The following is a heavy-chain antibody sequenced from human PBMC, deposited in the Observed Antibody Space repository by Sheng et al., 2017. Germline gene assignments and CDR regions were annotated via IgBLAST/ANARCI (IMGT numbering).Heavy chain of an antibody. D-gene: IGHD3-22*01. Sequence: QVQLVQSGAEVKKPGSSVKVSCKASGGTFSSYAISWVRQAPGQGLEWMGGIIPIFGTANYAQKFQGRVTITTDESTSTAYMELSSLRSEDTAVYYCARECGSYYDREKGAFDIWGQGTMVTVSS. V-gene: IGHV1-69*05. CDR2: IIPIFGTA. CDR3: ARECGSYYDREKGAFDI. J-gene: IGHJ3*02. CDR1: GGTFSSYA.